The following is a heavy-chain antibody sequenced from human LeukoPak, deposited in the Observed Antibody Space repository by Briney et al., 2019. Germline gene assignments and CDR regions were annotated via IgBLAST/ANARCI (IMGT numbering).Heavy chain of an antibody. Sequence: PGGSLRLSCVASGFPFSSYWMTWVRQAPGKGLEWVAVISSDGTQKYGTDSVKGRFTISRDNSKNTLFLQMNSLRGDDTAIYYCARDGGKAAAGTIDSWGQGTLVVVSS. D-gene: IGHD6-25*01. CDR3: ARDGGKAAAGTIDS. CDR2: ISSDGTQK. CDR1: GFPFSSYW. J-gene: IGHJ4*02. V-gene: IGHV3-30*03.